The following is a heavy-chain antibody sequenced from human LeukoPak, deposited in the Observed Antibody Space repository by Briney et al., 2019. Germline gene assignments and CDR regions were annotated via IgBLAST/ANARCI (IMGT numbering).Heavy chain of an antibody. Sequence: ASVKVSCKASGYTFTSYGISWVRQAPGQGLEWMGWISAYNGNTNCAQKLQGRVTMTTDTSTSTAYMELRSLRSDDTAVYYCARESITIFGVVIPADYWGQGTLVTVSS. CDR3: ARESITIFGVVIPADY. CDR1: GYTFTSYG. CDR2: ISAYNGNT. J-gene: IGHJ4*02. V-gene: IGHV1-18*01. D-gene: IGHD3-3*01.